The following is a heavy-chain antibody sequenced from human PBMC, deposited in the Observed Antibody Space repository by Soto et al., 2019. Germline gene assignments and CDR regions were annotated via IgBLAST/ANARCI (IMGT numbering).Heavy chain of an antibody. V-gene: IGHV1-18*01. Sequence: QGHLVQSGAEVKKPGASVKVSCKASSYTFTRYGISWVRQAPGQGLEWMGWISGYNGDTNYAQNLQDRVTMTIYTSTNTAYMELRSLTSDDTAVYYCAKNGQPPYYYYGLDVWGQGTTVTVSS. D-gene: IGHD2-8*01. CDR1: SYTFTRYG. CDR2: ISGYNGDT. J-gene: IGHJ6*02. CDR3: AKNGQPPYYYYGLDV.